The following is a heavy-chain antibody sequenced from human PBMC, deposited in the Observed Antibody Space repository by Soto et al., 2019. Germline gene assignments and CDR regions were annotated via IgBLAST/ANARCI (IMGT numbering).Heavy chain of an antibody. CDR2: INSDGSSI. V-gene: IGHV3-74*01. J-gene: IGHJ6*03. CDR3: ESGFVEYSSSHRYYYYYYYMDV. CDR1: GFTFSSYW. Sequence: GGSLRLSCAASGFTFSSYWMHWVRQAPGKGLVWVSRINSDGSSISYADSVKGRFTISRDNAKNTLYLQMNSLRAEDTAVYYCESGFVEYSSSHRYYYYYYYMDVWGKGTTVTVSS. D-gene: IGHD6-6*01.